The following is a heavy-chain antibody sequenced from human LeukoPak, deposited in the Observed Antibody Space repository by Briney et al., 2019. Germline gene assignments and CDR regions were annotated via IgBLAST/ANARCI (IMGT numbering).Heavy chain of an antibody. J-gene: IGHJ5*02. V-gene: IGHV4-4*07. CDR3: ARADIVVTWDWFDP. CDR1: GGSISSYY. CDR2: IYTSGST. D-gene: IGHD2-2*01. Sequence: SETLSLTCTVSGGSISSYYWSWIRQPAGKGLEWIGRIYTSGSTNYNPSLKSRVTMSVDTSKNQFSLKLSSVTAADTAVYYCARADIVVTWDWFDPWGQGTLVTVSS.